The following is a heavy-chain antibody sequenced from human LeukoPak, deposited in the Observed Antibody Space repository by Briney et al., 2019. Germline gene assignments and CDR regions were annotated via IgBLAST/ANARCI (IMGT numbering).Heavy chain of an antibody. V-gene: IGHV3-43*02. Sequence: GGSLRLSCAASGFTFDDYAIHWVRQAPGKGLEWVSLITGDGGSTFYADSVKGRFTISRDNSKNSLHLQMNSQRTDDTALYYCAKEGPIAVAGYFDYWGQGTLVTVSS. CDR2: ITGDGGST. J-gene: IGHJ4*02. D-gene: IGHD6-19*01. CDR3: AKEGPIAVAGYFDY. CDR1: GFTFDDYA.